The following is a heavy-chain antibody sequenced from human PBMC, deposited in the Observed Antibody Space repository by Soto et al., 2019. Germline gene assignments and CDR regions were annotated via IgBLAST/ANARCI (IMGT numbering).Heavy chain of an antibody. CDR1: GGSISSGGYS. CDR3: ARARQSYDCELDP. D-gene: IGHD3-16*01. J-gene: IGHJ5*02. Sequence: SETLSLTCAVSGGSISSGGYSWSWIRQPPGKGLEWIGYMYHSGSTYYNPSLKSRLTISIDRSKNQFSVKLSSVTAAETDMYYCARARQSYDCELDPRGQGTPVTVSS. CDR2: MYHSGST. V-gene: IGHV4-30-2*01.